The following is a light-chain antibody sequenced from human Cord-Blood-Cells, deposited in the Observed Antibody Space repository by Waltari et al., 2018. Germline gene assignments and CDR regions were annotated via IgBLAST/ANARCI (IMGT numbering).Light chain of an antibody. Sequence: DIVMTQSPDSLAVSLGARDTINCKSSQSVLYSSNNQNYLAWYQQKPGQPPKLLICWASTRESGVPDRFSGSGSGTDFTLTISSLQAEDVAVYYCQQYYSTPPTFGQGTKVEIK. CDR3: QQYYSTPPT. CDR1: QSVLYSSNNQNY. V-gene: IGKV4-1*01. J-gene: IGKJ1*01. CDR2: WAS.